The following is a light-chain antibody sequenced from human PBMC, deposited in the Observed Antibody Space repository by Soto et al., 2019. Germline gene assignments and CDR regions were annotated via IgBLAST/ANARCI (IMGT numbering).Light chain of an antibody. CDR2: KAS. CDR3: QQYNSYSRT. J-gene: IGKJ1*01. CDR1: QRSRSW. Sequence: DILMAQYPSTLSASVGDSVTITCRASQRSRSWLDWYQQKPGQAPKLLIYKASSLVSGVPSRFSGSGSGTEFTLTISSLQPDDFATYYCQQYNSYSRTFGQGTKV. V-gene: IGKV1-5*03.